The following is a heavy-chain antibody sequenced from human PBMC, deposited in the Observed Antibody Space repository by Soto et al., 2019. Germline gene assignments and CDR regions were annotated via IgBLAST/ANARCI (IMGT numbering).Heavy chain of an antibody. D-gene: IGHD3-22*01. J-gene: IGHJ3*02. V-gene: IGHV1-18*01. CDR2: ISANNGNT. CDR1: GYIFTTYG. CDR3: ARDLQFYSDSSGYRDVFDI. Sequence: ASVKVSCKASGYIFTTYGISWVRQAPGQGLEWMGWISANNGNTYYAQKFQGRVTMNTDTPTRTIYMELRSLRSDDTAVYYCARDLQFYSDSSGYRDVFDIWGQGTKVTVSS.